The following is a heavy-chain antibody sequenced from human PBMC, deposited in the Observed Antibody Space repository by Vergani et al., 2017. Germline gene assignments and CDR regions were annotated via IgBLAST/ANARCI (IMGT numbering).Heavy chain of an antibody. CDR3: AKDRRRTGEFFDY. V-gene: IGHV3-30*18. D-gene: IGHD1-1*01. Sequence: QVQLVESGGGVVQPGRSLRLSCAASGFTFSSYGMHWVRQAPGKGLEWVAVISYDGSNKYYADSVKGRFTISRDNSKNTLYLQMNSLRAEDTAVYYCAKDRRRTGEFFDYWGQGTLVTVSS. J-gene: IGHJ4*02. CDR1: GFTFSSYG. CDR2: ISYDGSNK.